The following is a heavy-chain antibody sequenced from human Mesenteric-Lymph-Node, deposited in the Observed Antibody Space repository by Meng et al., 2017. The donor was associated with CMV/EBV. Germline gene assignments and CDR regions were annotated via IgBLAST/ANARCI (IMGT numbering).Heavy chain of an antibody. D-gene: IGHD6-19*01. CDR3: TRGAVSGQYNWFDP. V-gene: IGHV1-2*04. J-gene: IGHJ5*02. CDR2: INPNSGGT. Sequence: GAEVKEPGASVNVSCKASGYTFTGYYIHWVRQAPGQGLEWMGWINPNSGGTNYAQKFQGWVSMTGDTSISTAYMSLSRLTSDDTAIYYCTRGAVSGQYNWFDPWGQGTLVTVSS. CDR1: GYTFTGYY.